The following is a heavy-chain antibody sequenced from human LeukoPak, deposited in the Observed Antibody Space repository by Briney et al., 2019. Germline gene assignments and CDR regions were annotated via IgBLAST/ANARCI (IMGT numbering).Heavy chain of an antibody. Sequence: ASVKVSCKASGCTFTSFNIHWVRQAPGQGPEWVAMIDPSGGSTYNTQKFQGRVTVTRDTSTSTVYMELSSLRSEDTAVYYCARAGASKYLFDYWGQGTLVTVSS. CDR1: GCTFTSFN. J-gene: IGHJ4*02. CDR2: IDPSGGST. D-gene: IGHD4/OR15-4a*01. V-gene: IGHV1-46*01. CDR3: ARAGASKYLFDY.